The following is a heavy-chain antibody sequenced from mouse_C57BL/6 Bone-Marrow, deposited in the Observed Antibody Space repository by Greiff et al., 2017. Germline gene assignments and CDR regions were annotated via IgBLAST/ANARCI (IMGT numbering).Heavy chain of an antibody. CDR3: AGWTSVVSFDY. Sequence: QVQLKQSGAELVKPGASVKLSCKASGYTFTSYWMHWVKQRPGQGLAWIGMIHPNSGSTNYNEKFKSKATLTVDKSSSTAYMQLSSLTSEDSAVYYCAGWTSVVSFDYGGQGTTLTVSS. CDR1: GYTFTSYW. V-gene: IGHV1-64*01. D-gene: IGHD1-1*01. J-gene: IGHJ2*01. CDR2: IHPNSGST.